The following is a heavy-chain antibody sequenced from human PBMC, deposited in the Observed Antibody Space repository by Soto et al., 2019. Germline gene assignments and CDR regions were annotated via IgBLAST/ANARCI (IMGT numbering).Heavy chain of an antibody. Sequence: GGPLRFSCAASGFTSSSYAMSWVRQAPRQGLEWVSAISGSGSNTYYADAVKGRFTISRDKAKNTLCQQMNSLRAEDTAVYYCSRALRYVDGVVRPCYAMDVWGQGTTVTVSS. CDR3: SRALRYVDGVVRPCYAMDV. D-gene: IGHD3-9*01. CDR2: ISGSGSNT. V-gene: IGHV3-23*01. J-gene: IGHJ6*02. CDR1: GFTSSSYA.